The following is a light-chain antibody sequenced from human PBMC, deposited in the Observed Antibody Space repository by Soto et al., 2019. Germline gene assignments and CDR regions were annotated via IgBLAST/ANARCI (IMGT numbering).Light chain of an antibody. Sequence: EVALTQSPGTLSLSPGARATLSCRASQSIANNYLTWYQQKPGQAPRLLIYDASNRATGIPVRFSGSGSGTDFTLTISSLEPEDFAVYYCQQRGNWPPITFGHGTRLEI. CDR3: QQRGNWPPIT. CDR2: DAS. CDR1: QSIANNY. J-gene: IGKJ5*01. V-gene: IGKV3-11*01.